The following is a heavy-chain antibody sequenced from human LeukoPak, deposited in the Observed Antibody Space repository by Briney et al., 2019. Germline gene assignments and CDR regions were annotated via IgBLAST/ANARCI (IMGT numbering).Heavy chain of an antibody. D-gene: IGHD3-22*01. CDR3: AGTNYYASSGYYSSFDY. CDR2: ISGSGGST. J-gene: IGHJ4*02. Sequence: GGSLRLSCAASGFTFSSYGMSWVRQAPGKGLEWVSAISGSGGSTYYADSVKGRFTISRDNAKNSLYLQMDSLRAEDTAVYYCAGTNYYASSGYYSSFDYWGQGTLVTVSS. V-gene: IGHV3-23*01. CDR1: GFTFSSYG.